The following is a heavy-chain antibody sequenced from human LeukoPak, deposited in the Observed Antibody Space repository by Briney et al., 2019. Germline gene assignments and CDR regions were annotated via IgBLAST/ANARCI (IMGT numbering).Heavy chain of an antibody. J-gene: IGHJ4*02. D-gene: IGHD6-6*01. CDR1: GGSISSSSYY. CDR2: IYYSGST. Sequence: SETLSLTCTVSGGSISSSSYYWGWIRQPPGKGLEWIGSIYYSGSTYYNPSLKSRVTISVDTSKNQFSLKLSSVTAADTAVYYCARDFLVSSSSFSYFDYWGQGTLVTVSS. CDR3: ARDFLVSSSSFSYFDY. V-gene: IGHV4-39*07.